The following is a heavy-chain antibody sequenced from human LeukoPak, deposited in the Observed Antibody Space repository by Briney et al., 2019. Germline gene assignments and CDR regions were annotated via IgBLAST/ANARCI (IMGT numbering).Heavy chain of an antibody. J-gene: IGHJ4*02. CDR3: AKGRSGTYSPTWDY. Sequence: PGGSLRLSCAASGFIFSSYAMSWVRQAPGKGLEWVSTISGSGGSTYYADSVKGRFTVSRDNSKNTLYLQINSLRVEDTAVYYCAKGRSGTYSPTWDYWGQGTLVTVSS. CDR1: GFIFSSYA. V-gene: IGHV3-23*01. CDR2: ISGSGGST. D-gene: IGHD1-26*01.